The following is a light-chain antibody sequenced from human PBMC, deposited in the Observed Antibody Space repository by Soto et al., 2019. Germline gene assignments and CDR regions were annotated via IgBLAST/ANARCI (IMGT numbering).Light chain of an antibody. V-gene: IGKV1-5*03. CDR3: QQYNSYTWT. CDR1: QSVSGW. CDR2: KAS. J-gene: IGKJ1*01. Sequence: DIHMTQSPSTLSASVGYIITISCRASQSVSGWLAWYHKKTGKAPNLLIYKASSLESGVPSRFRGSRSGTELTITISSMQPDDFATYLCQQYNSYTWTFGQGTKVDIK.